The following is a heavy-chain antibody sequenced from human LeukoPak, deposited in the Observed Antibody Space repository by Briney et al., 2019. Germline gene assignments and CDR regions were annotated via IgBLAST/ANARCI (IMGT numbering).Heavy chain of an antibody. Sequence: PSDTLSLTCAVYGGSLSGYYFSWIRQPPGKGLEWIGEINHSGSTNYNPSLKSRVTISVDTSKNQFSLKLGSVTAADTAVYYCAIQNTVTTKAFDIWGQGTMVTVSS. D-gene: IGHD4-17*01. CDR2: INHSGST. CDR1: GGSLSGYY. V-gene: IGHV4-34*01. J-gene: IGHJ3*02. CDR3: AIQNTVTTKAFDI.